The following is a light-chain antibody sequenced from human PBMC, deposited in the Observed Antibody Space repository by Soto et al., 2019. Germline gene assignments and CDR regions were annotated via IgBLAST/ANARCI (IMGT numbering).Light chain of an antibody. CDR1: SSDVGGSNY. CDR3: SSYTITSTLL. Sequence: QSALTQPASVSGSPGQSITISCTETSSDVGGSNYVSWYQQHPGKAPKLMIYEVSNRPSGISNRFSGSKSGNTASLTISGLQAEDEADYYCSSYTITSTLLFGGGTKLTVL. J-gene: IGLJ2*01. V-gene: IGLV2-14*01. CDR2: EVS.